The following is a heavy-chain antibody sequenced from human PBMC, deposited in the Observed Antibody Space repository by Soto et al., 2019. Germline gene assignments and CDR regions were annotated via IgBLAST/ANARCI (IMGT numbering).Heavy chain of an antibody. V-gene: IGHV1-18*01. CDR1: GYALDTYG. CDR2: ISTYDGST. CDR3: ARKSSSWSWCPP. J-gene: IGHJ5*02. Sequence: ASVEVSCQASGYALDTYGITWVRQAPGQGLEWMGWISTYDGSTYYEERLQVRVTLTTDPSTTPPSMALRSLRSEDTVVYCCARKSSSWSWCPPWGQGTPVTGSS. D-gene: IGHD6-6*01.